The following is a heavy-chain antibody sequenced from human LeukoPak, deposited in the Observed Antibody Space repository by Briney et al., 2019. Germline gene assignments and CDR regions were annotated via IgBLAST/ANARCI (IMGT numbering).Heavy chain of an antibody. J-gene: IGHJ3*02. CDR1: GDSISSSSHY. D-gene: IGHD3-9*01. CDR2: IYYSGST. Sequence: PSETLSPTCTVSGDSISSSSHYWGWIRQPPGKGLEWIGNIYYSGSTYYNPSLKSRVTISVDPSNNQFSLRLSSVTAADTAVYYCARWWCYDILAGYRPDAFDIWGQGTMVSVSS. CDR3: ARWWCYDILAGYRPDAFDI. V-gene: IGHV4-39*01.